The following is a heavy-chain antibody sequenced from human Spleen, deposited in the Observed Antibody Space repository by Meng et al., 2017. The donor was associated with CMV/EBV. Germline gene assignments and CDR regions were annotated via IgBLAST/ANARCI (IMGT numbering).Heavy chain of an antibody. J-gene: IGHJ4*01. D-gene: IGHD3-3*01. CDR2: IYYSGST. Sequence: SETLSLTCTVSGGSVSSGSYYWSWIRQPPGKGLEWIGYIYYSGSTNYNPSLKSRVTMSIDTSKSQFSLELNSVTAADSAVYYCARDTADFWSGSFDYWGQGILVTVSS. CDR1: GGSVSSGSYY. CDR3: ARDTADFWSGSFDY. V-gene: IGHV4-61*01.